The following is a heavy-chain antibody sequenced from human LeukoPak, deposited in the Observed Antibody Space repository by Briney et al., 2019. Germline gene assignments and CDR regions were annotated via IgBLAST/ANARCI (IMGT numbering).Heavy chain of an antibody. CDR1: GYSVSSGYY. V-gene: IGHV4-38-2*01. J-gene: IGHJ3*02. CDR3: ARHSQWGVIPWTFDR. Sequence: PSETLSLTCSVSGYSVSSGYYWGWIRQPPGKGLEWIGTIFHSGSTYYNPSLKSRVTISVDTSKNRFSLKLGSVTAADTAVYYCARHSQWGVIPWTFDRWGQGTMVTVSS. D-gene: IGHD3-16*02. CDR2: IFHSGST.